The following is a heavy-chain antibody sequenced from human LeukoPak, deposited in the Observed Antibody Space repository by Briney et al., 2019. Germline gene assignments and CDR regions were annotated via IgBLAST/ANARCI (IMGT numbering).Heavy chain of an antibody. J-gene: IGHJ5*02. Sequence: PSETLSLTCTVSGGSISSYYWSWIRQPPGKGLEWIGYIYYSGSTNYNPSLKSRVTISVDTSKNQFSLKLSSVTAADTAVYYCARDTFGSLGWFDPWGQGTLVTVSS. D-gene: IGHD3-16*01. CDR3: ARDTFGSLGWFDP. V-gene: IGHV4-59*01. CDR1: GGSISSYY. CDR2: IYYSGST.